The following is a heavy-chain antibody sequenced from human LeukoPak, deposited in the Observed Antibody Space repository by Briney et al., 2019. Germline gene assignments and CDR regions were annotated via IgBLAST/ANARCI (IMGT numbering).Heavy chain of an antibody. CDR1: GGSFSGYY. V-gene: IGHV4-34*01. CDR2: INHSGST. CDR3: ARGAPPAPDY. Sequence: SETLSLTCAVYGGSFSGYYWSWIRQPPGKGLEWIGEINHSGSTNYNPSLKSRVTISADTSKNQFSLKLSSVTAADTAVYYCARGAPPAPDYWGQGTLVTVSS. J-gene: IGHJ4*02.